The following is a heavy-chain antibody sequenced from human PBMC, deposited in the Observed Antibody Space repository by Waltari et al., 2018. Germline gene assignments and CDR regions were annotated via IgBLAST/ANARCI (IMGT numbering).Heavy chain of an antibody. J-gene: IGHJ6*02. CDR1: GGSISSYY. CDR3: ARAYDFWSGYPYYYGMDV. D-gene: IGHD3-3*01. V-gene: IGHV4-59*01. Sequence: QVQLQESGPGLVKPSETLSLTCTVSGGSISSYYWSWIRQPPGQGLEWIGYIYYSGSTNYSPSLKSRVTISVDTSKNQFSLKLSSVTAADTAVYYCARAYDFWSGYPYYYGMDVWGQGTTVTVSS. CDR2: IYYSGST.